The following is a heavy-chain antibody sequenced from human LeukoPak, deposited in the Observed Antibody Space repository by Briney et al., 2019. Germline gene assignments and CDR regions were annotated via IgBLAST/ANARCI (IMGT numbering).Heavy chain of an antibody. J-gene: IGHJ4*02. D-gene: IGHD3-10*01. CDR2: IYYSGST. Sequence: PSETLSLTCTVSGGSIGTYYWSWIRQPPGKGLEWIGYIYYSGSTNYNPSLRSRVTISVDTSKNQFSLRLSSVTAADTAVYYCARGDRSIPNYWGQETLVTVSS. CDR1: GGSIGTYY. CDR3: ARGDRSIPNY. V-gene: IGHV4-59*01.